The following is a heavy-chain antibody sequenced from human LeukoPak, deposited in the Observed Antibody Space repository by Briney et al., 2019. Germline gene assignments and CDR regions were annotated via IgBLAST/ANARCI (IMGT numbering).Heavy chain of an antibody. J-gene: IGHJ4*02. CDR2: ISYDGSHK. V-gene: IGHV3-30-3*01. Sequence: GGSLRLSCAASGFTFRSYAMHWVRQAPGKGLEWVAVISYDGSHKYYADSVKGRFTISKDNSKNTLYLQMNSLRAEDTAVYYCLSRLSPYCSGGTCSIVHFDYWGQGTLVTVSS. D-gene: IGHD2-15*01. CDR1: GFTFRSYA. CDR3: LSRLSPYCSGGTCSIVHFDY.